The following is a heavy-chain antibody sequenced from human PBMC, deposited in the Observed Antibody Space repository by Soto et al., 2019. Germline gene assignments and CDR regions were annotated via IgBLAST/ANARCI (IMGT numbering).Heavy chain of an antibody. CDR2: INPNSGGT. D-gene: IGHD6-13*01. J-gene: IGHJ6*02. CDR3: ARDRTAARGDYYYYYGMDV. Sequence: ASVKVSCKASGYTFTGYYMHWVRQAPGQGLEWMGWINPNSGGTNYAQKFQGGVTMTRDTSISTAYMELSRLRPDDTAVYYCARDRTAARGDYYYYYGMDVWGQGTTVTVSS. CDR1: GYTFTGYY. V-gene: IGHV1-2*02.